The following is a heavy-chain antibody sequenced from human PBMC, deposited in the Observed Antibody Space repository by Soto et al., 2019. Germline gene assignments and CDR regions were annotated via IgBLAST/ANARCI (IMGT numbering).Heavy chain of an antibody. Sequence: GESLKISCKGSGYSFTSYWIGWVRQMPGKGLEWMGIIYPGDSDTRYSPSFQGQVTISADKSISTAYLQWSSLKASDTAMYYCATQGGDSLGYYGMDVWGQGTTVTVSS. J-gene: IGHJ6*02. D-gene: IGHD3-16*01. V-gene: IGHV5-51*01. CDR2: IYPGDSDT. CDR1: GYSFTSYW. CDR3: ATQGGDSLGYYGMDV.